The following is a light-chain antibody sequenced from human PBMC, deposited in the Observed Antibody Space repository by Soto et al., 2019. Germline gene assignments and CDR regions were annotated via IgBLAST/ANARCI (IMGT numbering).Light chain of an antibody. CDR2: EVS. V-gene: IGLV2-8*01. J-gene: IGLJ2*01. CDR1: SNDVGGYRY. Sequence: QSALTQPPSASGSPGQAVTISCTGTSNDVGGYRYVSWYQQHPGKAPKLMIYEVSKRPSGVTDRFSGSKSGNTASLTVSGLQAEDEADYYCSSYAGSHVVFGGGTKLTVL. CDR3: SSYAGSHVV.